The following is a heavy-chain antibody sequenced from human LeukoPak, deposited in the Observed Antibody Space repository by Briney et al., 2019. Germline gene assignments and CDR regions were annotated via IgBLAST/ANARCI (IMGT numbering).Heavy chain of an antibody. V-gene: IGHV1-2*02. CDR3: ARGWNSSPRDF. Sequence: ASVKASCKASGYTFTGQYMHWVRQAPGQGLEWMGRINADSGDTNYAQKFQGRVTMTRDTSISTAYMELSSLRFDDTAVYCCARGWNSSPRDFWGQGTLVTVSS. CDR2: INADSGDT. D-gene: IGHD1/OR15-1a*01. J-gene: IGHJ4*02. CDR1: GYTFTGQY.